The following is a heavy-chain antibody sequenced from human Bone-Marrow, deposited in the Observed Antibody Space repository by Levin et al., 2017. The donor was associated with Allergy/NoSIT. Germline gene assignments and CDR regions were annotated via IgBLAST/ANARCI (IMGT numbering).Heavy chain of an antibody. J-gene: IGHJ4*02. CDR2: ISPDGNTK. CDR3: AKDRHGDYDY. CDR1: GFPFSVYN. Sequence: QAGGSLRLSCTASGFPFSVYNMHWVRQAPGTGLEWVAIISPDGNTKFYGDSVRGRFTISRDNSKNMLYLQMNSLRTYDTAVFYCAKDRHGDYDYWGQGTPVTVSS. V-gene: IGHV3-30*18. D-gene: IGHD4-17*01.